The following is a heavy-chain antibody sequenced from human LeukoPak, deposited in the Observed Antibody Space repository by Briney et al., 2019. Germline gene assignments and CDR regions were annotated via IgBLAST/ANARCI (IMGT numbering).Heavy chain of an antibody. D-gene: IGHD4-11*01. V-gene: IGHV4-34*01. CDR3: ARHRTYSNYYYYYMDV. J-gene: IGHJ6*03. CDR1: GFTFTNDF. Sequence: LRLSCAASGFTFTNDFMTWVRQPPGKGLEWIGEINHSGSTNYNPSLKSRATISVDTSKNQFSLKLSSVTAADTAVYYCARHRTYSNYYYYYMDVWGKGTTVTVSS. CDR2: INHSGST.